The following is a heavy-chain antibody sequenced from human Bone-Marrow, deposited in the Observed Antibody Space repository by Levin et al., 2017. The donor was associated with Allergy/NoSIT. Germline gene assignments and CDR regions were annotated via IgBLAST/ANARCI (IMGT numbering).Heavy chain of an antibody. J-gene: IGHJ4*02. D-gene: IGHD5-24*01. V-gene: IGHV3-21*01. CDR3: VRGYGHTHYFEH. CDR1: GFTFSNYE. CDR2: ISSRGNYI. Sequence: KPGGSLRLSCAASGFTFSNYEMNWVRQAPGRGLEWVASISSRGNYIVSGNSVKGRFTISRDNNNNAVFLQMDSLRAADTAVYYCVRGYGHTHYFEHWGQGTLVTVSS.